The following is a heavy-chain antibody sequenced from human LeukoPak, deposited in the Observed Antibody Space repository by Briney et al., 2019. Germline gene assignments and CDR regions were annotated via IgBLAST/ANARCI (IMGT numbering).Heavy chain of an antibody. J-gene: IGHJ4*02. CDR2: IYPAHSPP. D-gene: IGHD1-7*01. CDR1: GSRFISYW. Sequence: HGGPFQTSGQGSGSRFISYWIGWVRRLPGKGLEGMLFIYPAHSPPRYTPSFHAQVTISPHKPISTAYLQWSSLKASDTAMYYCARTRTTLHLFFDYWGQGTLVTVSS. CDR3: ARTRTTLHLFFDY. V-gene: IGHV5-51*01.